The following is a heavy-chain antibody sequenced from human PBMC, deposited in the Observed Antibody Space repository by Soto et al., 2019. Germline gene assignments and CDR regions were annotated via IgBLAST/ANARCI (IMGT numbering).Heavy chain of an antibody. CDR2: IFYSGST. CDR1: GGSISSYY. J-gene: IGHJ4*02. CDR3: ARRYGYSFDY. V-gene: IGHV4-59*08. D-gene: IGHD5-18*01. Sequence: QVQLQESGPGLVKPSETLSLTCTVSGGSISSYYWSWIRQPPGKGLEWIGYIFYSGSTNYNPSLKSRVTISVDTSKNQLSLKLRSVTAADTAVYYCARRYGYSFDYWGQGTLVTVSS.